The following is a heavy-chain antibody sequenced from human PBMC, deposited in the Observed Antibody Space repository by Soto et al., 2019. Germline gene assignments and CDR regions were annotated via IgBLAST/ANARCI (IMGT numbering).Heavy chain of an antibody. D-gene: IGHD3-9*01. CDR3: TRDLAAADWVLGYSYGMDV. V-gene: IGHV3-49*04. CDR1: GFTFGDYV. CDR2: IRSKAYGGTV. J-gene: IGHJ6*02. Sequence: PGGSLRLSCTASGFTFGDYVMTWVRQAPGKGLEWVGFIRSKAYGGTVEYAASVKGRFTISRDDSKSIAYLQMNSLKTEDTAVYYCTRDLAAADWVLGYSYGMDVWGQGTTVAVAS.